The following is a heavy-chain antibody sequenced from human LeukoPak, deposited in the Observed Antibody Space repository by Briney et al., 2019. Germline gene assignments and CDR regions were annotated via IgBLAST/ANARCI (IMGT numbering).Heavy chain of an antibody. CDR2: IQYDGSNK. CDR1: GFTFSSYG. V-gene: IGHV3-30*02. CDR3: AKRYSSGWYGFDY. J-gene: IGHJ4*02. D-gene: IGHD6-19*01. Sequence: GRSLRLSCGASGFTFSSYGMHWVRQAPGKGLEWVAFIQYDGSNKYYADSVKGRFTISRDNSKNTLYLQMNSLRPEDTAVYYCAKRYSSGWYGFDYWGQGTLVTVTS.